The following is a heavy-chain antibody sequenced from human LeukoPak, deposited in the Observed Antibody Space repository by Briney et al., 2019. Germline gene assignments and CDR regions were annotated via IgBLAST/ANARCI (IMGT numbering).Heavy chain of an antibody. CDR1: GYTFTGYY. Sequence: ASVKVSCKASGYTFTGYYMHWVRQAPGQGLEWMGWINPNSGGTNYAQKFQGRVTMTRDTSISTAYMELSRLGSDDTAVYYCARDSPPDILTGYYWYWGQGTLVTVSS. CDR2: INPNSGGT. CDR3: ARDSPPDILTGYYWY. V-gene: IGHV1-2*02. D-gene: IGHD3-9*01. J-gene: IGHJ4*02.